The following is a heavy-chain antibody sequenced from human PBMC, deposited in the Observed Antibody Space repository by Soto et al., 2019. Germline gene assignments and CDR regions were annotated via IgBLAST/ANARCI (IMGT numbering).Heavy chain of an antibody. J-gene: IGHJ5*02. V-gene: IGHV4-34*01. CDR3: ARSTGQQPPWFDP. CDR1: GGSFSGYC. CDR2: INHSGST. D-gene: IGHD6-13*01. Sequence: QVQLQQWGAGLLKPSETLSLTGAVYGGSFSGYCWSWIRHPPGKGLEWIGEINHSGSTNYNPALNSRVTISVDTSKNQYSLKLSSVTAADTAVYYCARSTGQQPPWFDPWGQGTLVTVSS.